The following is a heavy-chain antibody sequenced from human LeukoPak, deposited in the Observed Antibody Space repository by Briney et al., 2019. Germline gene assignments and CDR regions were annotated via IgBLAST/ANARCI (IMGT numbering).Heavy chain of an antibody. J-gene: IGHJ3*01. CDR1: GFTFSGFW. CDR2: INSDGSEG. Sequence: PGGPLRLSFAVPGFTFSGFWMSWSRQAPGKGLEWVASINSDGSEGYYADVVKGRFTISRDNAKNSLYLQINSLRAEDTAVYYCARSSYSSSSSVWGQGTMVTVSS. V-gene: IGHV3-7*03. CDR3: ARSSYSSSSSV. D-gene: IGHD6-6*01.